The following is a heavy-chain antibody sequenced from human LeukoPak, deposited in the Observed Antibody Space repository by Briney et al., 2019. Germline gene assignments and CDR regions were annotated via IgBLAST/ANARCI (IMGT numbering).Heavy chain of an antibody. CDR3: GVDAGEDYFDY. D-gene: IGHD3-10*01. V-gene: IGHV3-21*01. CDR1: GSTFGSYS. CDR2: ISSSSSYI. J-gene: IGHJ4*02. Sequence: PGGSLRLSWAASGSTFGSYSLTWFRKAPGKGLEWVSSISSSSSYIYYADSVKGRFTISRDNAKNSLYLQMNSLRAEDTAVYYCGVDAGEDYFDYWGQGTLVTVSS.